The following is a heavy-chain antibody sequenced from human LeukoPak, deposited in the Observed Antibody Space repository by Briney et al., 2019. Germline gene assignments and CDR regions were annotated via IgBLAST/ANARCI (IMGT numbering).Heavy chain of an antibody. J-gene: IGHJ5*02. Sequence: ASVKVSCKASGGTFSSYAISWVRQAPGQGLEWMGGFDPEDGETIYAQKFQGRVTMTEDTSTDTAYMELSSLRSEDTAVYYCATTDRTWGQGTLVTVSS. CDR2: FDPEDGET. CDR3: ATTDRT. V-gene: IGHV1-24*01. CDR1: GGTFSSYA.